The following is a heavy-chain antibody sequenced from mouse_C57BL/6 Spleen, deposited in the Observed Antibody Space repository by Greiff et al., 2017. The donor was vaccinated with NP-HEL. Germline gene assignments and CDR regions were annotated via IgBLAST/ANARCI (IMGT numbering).Heavy chain of an antibody. CDR2: IDPSDSYT. Sequence: VQLQQPGAELVMPGASVKLSCKASGYTFTSYWMHWVKQRPGQGLEWIGEIDPSDSYTNYHQKFKGKSTLTVDKSSSTAYMQLSSLTSEDAAVYYCARRGTTGVDYWGQGTSVTVSS. D-gene: IGHD1-1*01. CDR1: GYTFTSYW. CDR3: ARRGTTGVDY. J-gene: IGHJ4*01. V-gene: IGHV1-69*01.